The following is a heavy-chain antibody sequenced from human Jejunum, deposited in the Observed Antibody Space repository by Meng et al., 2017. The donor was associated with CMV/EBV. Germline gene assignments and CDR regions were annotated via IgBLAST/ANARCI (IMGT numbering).Heavy chain of an antibody. CDR2: INSHSGAT. Sequence: SGDTPTADFMFWVRQAPGQGLEWMGWINSHSGATQYAQKFQGRVTMTRDTSISTVYMDLSSLRSDDTADYYCLTYTSSSHSFGPWGQGTLVTVSS. D-gene: IGHD6-6*01. J-gene: IGHJ5*02. CDR3: LTYTSSSHSFGP. CDR1: GDTPTADF. V-gene: IGHV1-2*02.